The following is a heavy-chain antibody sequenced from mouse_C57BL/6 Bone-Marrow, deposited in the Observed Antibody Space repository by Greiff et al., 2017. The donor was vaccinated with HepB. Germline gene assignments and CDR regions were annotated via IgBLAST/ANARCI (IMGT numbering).Heavy chain of an antibody. CDR3: TLIYDGYSFDY. D-gene: IGHD2-3*01. V-gene: IGHV1-5*01. J-gene: IGHJ2*01. CDR2: IYPGNSDT. CDR1: GYTFTSYW. Sequence: EVQLQQSGTVLARPGASVKMSCKTSGYTFTSYWMHWVKQRPGQGLEWIGAIYPGNSDTSYNQKFKGKAKLTAVTSASTAYMELSSLTNEDSAVYYCTLIYDGYSFDYWGQGTTLTVSS.